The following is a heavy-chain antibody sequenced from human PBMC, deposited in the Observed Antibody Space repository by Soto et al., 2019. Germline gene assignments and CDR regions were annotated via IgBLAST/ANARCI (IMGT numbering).Heavy chain of an antibody. CDR1: GGSISGSY. CDR3: ARENYWFDP. V-gene: IGHV4-59*01. D-gene: IGHD1-7*01. J-gene: IGHJ5*02. CDR2: IYYSGST. Sequence: KPSETLSLTCSVSGGSISGSYWSWIRQPPGKGLEWIGYIYYSGSTNYNPSLKSRVTISVDTSKNQFSLKLSSVTAADTAVYYCARENYWFDPWGQGTLVTVSS.